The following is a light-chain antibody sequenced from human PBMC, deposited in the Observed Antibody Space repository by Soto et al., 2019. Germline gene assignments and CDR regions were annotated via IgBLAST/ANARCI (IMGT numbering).Light chain of an antibody. CDR1: PSVSSSY. Sequence: EIVLTQSPGTLSLSPGERATLSCRASPSVSSSYLAWYQQKPGQAPRLLIYGASSRATGIPDRFSGSGSGTDFTLTISILEPEGFAVYYCQQYGSSPFTFGPGTKVDIK. CDR2: GAS. CDR3: QQYGSSPFT. V-gene: IGKV3-20*01. J-gene: IGKJ3*01.